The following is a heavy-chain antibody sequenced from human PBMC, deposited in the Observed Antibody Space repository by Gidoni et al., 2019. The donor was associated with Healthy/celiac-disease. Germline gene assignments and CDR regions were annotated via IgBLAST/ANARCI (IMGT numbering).Heavy chain of an antibody. CDR1: GFTFSSYG. V-gene: IGHV3-30*03. CDR2: ISYDGSNK. J-gene: IGHJ4*02. Sequence: QVQLVESGGGVVQPGRSLRLSCAASGFTFSSYGMHWVRQAPGKGLEWVAVISYDGSNKYYADSVKGRFTISRDNSKNTLYLQMNSLRAEDTAVYYCASIAALGFDYWGQGTLVTVSS. D-gene: IGHD6-6*01. CDR3: ASIAALGFDY.